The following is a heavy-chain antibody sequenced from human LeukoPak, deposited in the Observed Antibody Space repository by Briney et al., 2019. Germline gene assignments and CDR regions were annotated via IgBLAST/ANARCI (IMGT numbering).Heavy chain of an antibody. Sequence: QTGGTLRLSCAATGFSFSSYALSWVRQAPGKGLEWVLAISSGGDRTYYADSVTGRFTISRDNSKNMLFLQMSSLRAEDAAMYYCTREAIATGYAYDWGQGTLVTVFS. D-gene: IGHD3-16*01. CDR1: GFSFSSYA. CDR2: ISSGGDRT. J-gene: IGHJ4*02. V-gene: IGHV3-23*01. CDR3: TREAIATGYAYD.